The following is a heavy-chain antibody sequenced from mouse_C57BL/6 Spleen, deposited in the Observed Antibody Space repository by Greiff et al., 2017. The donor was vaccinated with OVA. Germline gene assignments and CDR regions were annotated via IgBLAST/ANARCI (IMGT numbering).Heavy chain of an antibody. D-gene: IGHD4-1*01. V-gene: IGHV1-5*01. J-gene: IGHJ1*03. CDR3: LVRANWNDWYFDV. Sequence: EVKVEESGTVLARPGASVKMSCKTSGYTFTSYWMHWVKQRPGQGLEWIGALYPGNSDTSYNQKFKGKAKLTAVTSASTAYMELSSLTNEDSAVYYSLVRANWNDWYFDVWGTGTTVTVSS. CDR1: GYTFTSYW. CDR2: LYPGNSDT.